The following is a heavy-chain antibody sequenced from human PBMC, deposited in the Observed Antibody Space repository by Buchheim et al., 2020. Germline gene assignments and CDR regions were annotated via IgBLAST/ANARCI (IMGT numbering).Heavy chain of an antibody. CDR2: IDPSDSYT. CDR3: ARDNGSGSYFVLYYGMDV. D-gene: IGHD3-10*01. CDR1: GYSFTSYW. J-gene: IGHJ6*02. V-gene: IGHV5-10-1*01. Sequence: EVQLVQSGAEVKKPGESLRISCKGSGYSFTSYWISWVRQMPGKGLEWMGRIDPSDSYTNYSPSFQDHVTISADKYISTAYLQWSSLKASDTAMYYCARDNGSGSYFVLYYGMDVWGQGTT.